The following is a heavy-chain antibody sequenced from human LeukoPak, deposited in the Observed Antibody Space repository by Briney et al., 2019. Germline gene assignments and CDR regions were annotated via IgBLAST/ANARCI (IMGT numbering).Heavy chain of an antibody. D-gene: IGHD2-21*01. Sequence: SGGSLRLSCATSGFSISSYAMSWVRQAPGKGLEWVAIVSGSGRGTYYADSVKDRFTVSRDFFTGSLYLNMTRLRAEDTAVYYCAKEAPHTAVLIALPEWNYIDSWGRGILVSVSS. V-gene: IGHV3-23*01. CDR2: VSGSGRGT. CDR1: GFSISSYA. J-gene: IGHJ4*02. CDR3: AKEAPHTAVLIALPEWNYIDS.